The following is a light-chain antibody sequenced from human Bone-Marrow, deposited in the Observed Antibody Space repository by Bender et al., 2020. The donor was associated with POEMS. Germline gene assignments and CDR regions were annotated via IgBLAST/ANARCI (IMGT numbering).Light chain of an antibody. CDR3: SAWDDSLGGWV. V-gene: IGLV1-36*01. Sequence: QSVVTQPPSLSEAPRQRVTISCSGSSSNIGNHGVNWYQQLPGQAPKLLIYYDDLLTTGVSDRFSASKSGTSAFLAISELQSEDEALYYCSAWDDSLGGWVFGGGTKLTVL. CDR1: SSNIGNHG. CDR2: YDD. J-gene: IGLJ3*02.